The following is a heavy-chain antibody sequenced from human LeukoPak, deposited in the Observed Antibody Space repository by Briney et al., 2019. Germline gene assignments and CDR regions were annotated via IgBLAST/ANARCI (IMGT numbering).Heavy chain of an antibody. CDR2: INSDGSST. CDR3: ARVPTVTTNFDY. V-gene: IGHV3-74*01. D-gene: IGHD4-17*01. J-gene: IGHJ4*02. CDR1: GFTFSSYW. Sequence: GSLRLSCAASGFTFSSYWMHWVRQAPGKGLVWVSRINSDGSSTSYADSVKGRFTISRDNAKNTLYLQMNSLRAEDTAVYYCARVPTVTTNFDYWGQGTLVTVSS.